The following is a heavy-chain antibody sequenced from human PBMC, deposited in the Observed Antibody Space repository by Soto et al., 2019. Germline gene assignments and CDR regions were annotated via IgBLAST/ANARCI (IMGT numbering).Heavy chain of an antibody. D-gene: IGHD3-10*01. CDR3: ARIPVGFGDGRRYYYYYMDV. CDR2: ISSSSSTI. J-gene: IGHJ6*03. CDR1: GFTFSSYS. Sequence: PGGSLRLSCAASGFTFSSYSMNWVRQAPGKGLEWVSYISSSSSTIYYADSVKGRFTISRDNAKNSLYLQMNSLRAEDTAVYYWARIPVGFGDGRRYYYYYMDVWGKGTTVTVSS. V-gene: IGHV3-48*01.